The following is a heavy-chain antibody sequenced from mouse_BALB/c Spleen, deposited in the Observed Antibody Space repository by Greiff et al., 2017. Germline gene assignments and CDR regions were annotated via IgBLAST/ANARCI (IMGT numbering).Heavy chain of an antibody. CDR1: GFTFSSYA. CDR3: AREFITTRGYAMDY. Sequence: EVKLVESGGGLVKPGGSLKLSCAASGFTFSSYAMSWVRQSPEKRLEWVAEISSGGSYTYYPDTVTGRFTISRDNAKNTLYLEMSSLRSEDTAMYYCAREFITTRGYAMDYWGQGTSVTVSS. J-gene: IGHJ4*01. CDR2: ISSGGSYT. V-gene: IGHV5-9-4*01. D-gene: IGHD1-1*01.